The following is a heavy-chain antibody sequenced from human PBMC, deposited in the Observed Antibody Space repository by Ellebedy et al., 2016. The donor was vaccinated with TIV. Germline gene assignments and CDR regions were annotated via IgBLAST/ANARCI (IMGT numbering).Heavy chain of an antibody. V-gene: IGHV5-51*01. CDR2: IYPGDSDT. CDR1: GYHFGSFW. Sequence: PGGSLRLSCMGSGYHFGSFWIPWVRQTPGKGLEWMGSIYPGDSDTRYNPSFQGQVTISADKSISAAYLQWSALEASDTAIYYCARLALAASIWGAIDFWGQGTAVTVSS. J-gene: IGHJ3*01. D-gene: IGHD6-19*01. CDR3: ARLALAASIWGAIDF.